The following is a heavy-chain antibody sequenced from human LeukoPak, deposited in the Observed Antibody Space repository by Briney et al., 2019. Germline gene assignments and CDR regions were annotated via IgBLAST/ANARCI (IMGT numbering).Heavy chain of an antibody. V-gene: IGHV3-23*01. J-gene: IGHJ4*02. Sequence: PGGSLRLSCAASGSSFSTYAMSWVRQAPGKGLEWVSAISGSGGSAYYADSVKGRFTISRDNSKNTLYLQMNSLRAEDTAVYYCAREPLGYCSGGSCYPFDYWGQGTRVPVSS. D-gene: IGHD2-15*01. CDR3: AREPLGYCSGGSCYPFDY. CDR2: ISGSGGSA. CDR1: GSSFSTYA.